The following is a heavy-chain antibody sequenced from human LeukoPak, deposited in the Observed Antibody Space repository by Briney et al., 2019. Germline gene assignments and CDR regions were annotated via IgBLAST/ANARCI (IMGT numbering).Heavy chain of an antibody. D-gene: IGHD2-8*01. CDR2: INPNSGGT. V-gene: IGHV1-2*06. CDR1: GYTFTGYY. Sequence: GASVKVSCKASGYTFTGYYVHWVRQAPGQGLEWMGRINPNSGGTNYAQKFQGRVTMTRDTSISTAYMELSRLRSDDTAVYYCARDPGYCTNGVCYTDRYYFDYWGQGTLVTVSS. J-gene: IGHJ4*02. CDR3: ARDPGYCTNGVCYTDRYYFDY.